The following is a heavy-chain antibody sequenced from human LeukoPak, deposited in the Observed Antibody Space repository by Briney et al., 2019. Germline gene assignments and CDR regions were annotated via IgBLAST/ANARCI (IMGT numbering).Heavy chain of an antibody. CDR3: ARAESPYYYYYYMDV. V-gene: IGHV4-39*01. CDR1: GGSISSSSYY. J-gene: IGHJ6*03. Sequence: SETLSLTCTVSGGSISSSSYYWGWIRQPPGKGLEWIGSIYYSGSTYYSPSLKSRVTISLDTSKNQFSLKLSSVTAADTAVYYCARAESPYYYYYYMDVWGKGTTVTVSS. CDR2: IYYSGST.